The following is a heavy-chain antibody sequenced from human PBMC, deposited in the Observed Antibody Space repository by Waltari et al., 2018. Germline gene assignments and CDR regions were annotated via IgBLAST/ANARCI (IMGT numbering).Heavy chain of an antibody. CDR2: IYHSGST. CDR3: ARRKTELVIPYWYFDL. V-gene: IGHV4-38-2*01. J-gene: IGHJ2*01. Sequence: QVQLQESGSGLVKPSETLSLTCAVSGSSISSGYYWGWIRPPPGKGREWIGSIYHSGSTYYNPSLKSRVTISVDTSKNQFSLKLSSVTAADTAVYYCARRKTELVIPYWYFDLWGRGTLVTVSS. CDR1: GSSISSGYY. D-gene: IGHD2-21*01.